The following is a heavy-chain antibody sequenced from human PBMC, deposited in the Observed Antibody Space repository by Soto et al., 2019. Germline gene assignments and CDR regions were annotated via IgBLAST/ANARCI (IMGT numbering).Heavy chain of an antibody. CDR2: ISYDGSNK. V-gene: IGHV3-30-3*01. CDR1: GFTFSRYA. Sequence: QVQLVESGGGVVQPGRSLRLSCAASGFTFSRYAMHWVRQAPGKGLEWVAVISYDGSNKYYADSVKGRFTISRDNSKNTLYLQMNSLRAEDTAVYYCARAPHWYFDLWGRGTLVTVSS. CDR3: ARAPHWYFDL. J-gene: IGHJ2*01.